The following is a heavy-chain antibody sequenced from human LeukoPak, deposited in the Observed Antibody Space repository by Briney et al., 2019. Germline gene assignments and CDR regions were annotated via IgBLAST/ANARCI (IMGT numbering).Heavy chain of an antibody. V-gene: IGHV1-8*01. CDR3: ARAVSGWYNWFDP. J-gene: IGHJ5*02. D-gene: IGHD6-19*01. CDR1: GYTFTSYD. CDR2: MNPNSGNT. Sequence: GASVKVSCKASGYTFTSYDINWVRQATGQGLEWMGWMNPNSGNTGYAQKFQGRVTMTRNTSVSTAYMELSSLRSEDTAVYYCARAVSGWYNWFDPWGQGTLVTVSS.